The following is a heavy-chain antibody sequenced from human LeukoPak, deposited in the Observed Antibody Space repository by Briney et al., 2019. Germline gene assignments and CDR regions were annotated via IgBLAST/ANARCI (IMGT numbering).Heavy chain of an antibody. V-gene: IGHV3-11*01. D-gene: IGHD6-19*01. CDR2: IGPSGSTI. Sequence: GGSLRLSCAASGFSFSDYDMNWVRQAPGEGLEWVSYIGPSGSTIFYADSVKGRFTISRDNSKNTLYLQMNSLRAEDTAVYYCAKDLEQWLVLDAFDIWGQGTMVTVSS. CDR3: AKDLEQWLVLDAFDI. CDR1: GFSFSDYD. J-gene: IGHJ3*02.